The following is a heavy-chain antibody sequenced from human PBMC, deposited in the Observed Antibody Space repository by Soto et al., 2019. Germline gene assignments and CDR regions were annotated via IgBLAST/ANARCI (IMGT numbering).Heavy chain of an antibody. V-gene: IGHV4-34*01. Sequence: QVQLQQWGAGLLKPSETLSLTCAVYGGSFSGYYWSWIRQPPGKGLEWLGEINHSGSTNYNPSLKSRVTISVDTSKNQFSVKLSSVTAADTAVYYCAREAGTWYYYYYGMDVWGQGTTVTVSS. CDR1: GGSFSGYY. CDR2: INHSGST. CDR3: AREAGTWYYYYYGMDV. D-gene: IGHD6-19*01. J-gene: IGHJ6*02.